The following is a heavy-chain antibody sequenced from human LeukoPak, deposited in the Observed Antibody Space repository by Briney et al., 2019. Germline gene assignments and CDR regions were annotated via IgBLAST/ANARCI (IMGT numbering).Heavy chain of an antibody. CDR1: GGSISSYY. CDR2: IYYSGST. Sequence: SETLSLTCTVSGGSISSYYWSWIRQPPGKGLEWIGYIYYSGSTNYNPSLKTRVTISVDTSKNSLYLKLRPVTASETAVYSCGRAVRYFGQDAYDIWGQGTMVTVSS. V-gene: IGHV4-59*01. J-gene: IGHJ3*02. D-gene: IGHD3-9*01. CDR3: GRAVRYFGQDAYDI.